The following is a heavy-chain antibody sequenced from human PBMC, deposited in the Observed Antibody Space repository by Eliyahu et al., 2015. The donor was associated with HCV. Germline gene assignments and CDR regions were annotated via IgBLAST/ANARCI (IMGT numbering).Heavy chain of an antibody. J-gene: IGHJ4*02. Sequence: EVQLLESGGGLVQPGGSLRLSCXAPGFTFSSYAMSWVRQAPGKGXEWVSAISXSGGSTFXADSVKGRFTXSRDNSKNTLYLQMNSLRAEDTAVYYCAKGATQYYYGSGSYYPADYWGQGTLVTVSS. V-gene: IGHV3-23*01. CDR2: ISXSGGST. D-gene: IGHD3-10*01. CDR3: AKGATQYYYGSGSYYPADY. CDR1: GFTFSSYA.